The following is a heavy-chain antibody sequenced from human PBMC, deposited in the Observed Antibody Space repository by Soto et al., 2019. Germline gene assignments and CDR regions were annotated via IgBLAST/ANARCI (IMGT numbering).Heavy chain of an antibody. CDR2: IIPLLDIT. D-gene: IGHD5-12*01. CDR1: GGAFTNDI. Sequence: QVQLVQSGAEVKKPGSSVKVSCKASGGAFTNDIITWVRQAPGQGLEWVGRIIPLLDITNYAQKLQGRVTITADNSTSTAFMELNSLISEDTAVYYCARDSPIGSAFSGYDAIDYWGQGTLVTVSS. J-gene: IGHJ4*02. V-gene: IGHV1-69*08. CDR3: ARDSPIGSAFSGYDAIDY.